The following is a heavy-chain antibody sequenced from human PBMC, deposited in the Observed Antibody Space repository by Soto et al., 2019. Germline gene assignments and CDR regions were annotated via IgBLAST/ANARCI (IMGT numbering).Heavy chain of an antibody. V-gene: IGHV3-30-3*01. D-gene: IGHD3-22*01. J-gene: IGHJ3*02. CDR3: ARDGGDDSSGYSLFDI. Sequence: ESGGGVVQPGRSLRLSCAASGFTFSSYAMHWVRQAPGKGLEWVAVISYDGSNKYYADSVKGRFTISRDNSKNTLYLQMNSLRAEDTAVYYCARDGGDDSSGYSLFDIWGQGTMVTVSS. CDR1: GFTFSSYA. CDR2: ISYDGSNK.